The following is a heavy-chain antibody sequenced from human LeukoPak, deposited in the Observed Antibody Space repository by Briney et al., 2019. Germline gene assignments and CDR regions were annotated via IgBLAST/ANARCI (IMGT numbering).Heavy chain of an antibody. J-gene: IGHJ4*02. D-gene: IGHD6-19*01. CDR3: ARAVRH. V-gene: IGHV4-59*05. Sequence: SETLSLTCTVSGGSISSYSWSWIRQPPGKGLEWIGSIYYSGSTYYNPSLKSRVTISVDTSKNQFSLKLSSVTAADTAVYYCARAVRHWGQGTLVTVSS. CDR1: GGSISSYS. CDR2: IYYSGST.